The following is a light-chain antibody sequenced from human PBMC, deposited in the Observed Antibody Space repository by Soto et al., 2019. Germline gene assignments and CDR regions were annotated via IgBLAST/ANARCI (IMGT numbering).Light chain of an antibody. Sequence: EIVLTQSPGTLSLSPGERATLSCRASQSFSSSYLAWYQQKPGQAPRLLIYGACSRATGIPDRFNGSGSGTDFTLTISRLEPEDFAVYYCQQYGTSITFGQGTRLEI. CDR3: QQYGTSIT. V-gene: IGKV3-20*01. J-gene: IGKJ5*01. CDR1: QSFSSSY. CDR2: GAC.